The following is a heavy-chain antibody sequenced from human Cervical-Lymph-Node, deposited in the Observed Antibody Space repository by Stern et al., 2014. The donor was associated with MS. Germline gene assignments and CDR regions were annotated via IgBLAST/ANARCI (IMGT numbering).Heavy chain of an antibody. D-gene: IGHD2-15*01. CDR1: EYTHNNYL. Sequence: QVQLVQSGSEVKKPGASVKVSCKASEYTHNNYLIHWVRQAPGPRPDLMGVVNPSGATNYAQKVQDRVTMTTDASTSTFYMELSRLRSEDTAVYYCAVRYCSGGRCYSVPDVWGQGTTVIVSS. CDR2: VNPSGAT. V-gene: IGHV1-46*02. J-gene: IGHJ6*02. CDR3: AVRYCSGGRCYSVPDV.